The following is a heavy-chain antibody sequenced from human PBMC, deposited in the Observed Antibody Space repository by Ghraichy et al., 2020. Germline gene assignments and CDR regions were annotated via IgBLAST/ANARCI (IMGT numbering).Heavy chain of an antibody. Sequence: SQTLSLTCAISGDSVSSNSAAWNWIRQSPSRGLEWLGRTYYRSKWYNDYAVSVKSRVTINPDTSKNQFSLQLNSVTPEDTAVYYCARGGYYRYEKILFDYWGQGTLVTVSS. J-gene: IGHJ4*02. V-gene: IGHV6-1*01. D-gene: IGHD5-18*01. CDR2: TYYRSKWYN. CDR1: GDSVSSNSAA. CDR3: ARGGYYRYEKILFDY.